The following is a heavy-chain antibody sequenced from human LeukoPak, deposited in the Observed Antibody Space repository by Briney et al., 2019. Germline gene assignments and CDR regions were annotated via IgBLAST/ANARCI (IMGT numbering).Heavy chain of an antibody. D-gene: IGHD1-26*01. CDR2: VDGGGGGT. J-gene: IGHJ4*02. CDR1: GFTLSSYA. Sequence: PGGSLRLSCAASGFTLSSYAMTWVRQAPGRGLEWVSSVDGGGGGTYYADSVKGRFTISRDNSKNTLYLQMNSLRAEDTALYFCAKKAQYNGNYPLDYWGQGTLVTVSS. V-gene: IGHV3-23*01. CDR3: AKKAQYNGNYPLDY.